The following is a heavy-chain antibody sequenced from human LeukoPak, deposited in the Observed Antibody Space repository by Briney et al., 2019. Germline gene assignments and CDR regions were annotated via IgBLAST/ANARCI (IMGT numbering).Heavy chain of an antibody. Sequence: GGSLSLSCAASGFTFSTFTMNWVRQAPGKGLEWVSSISSSSSYIYYADSVKGRFTISRDNSKNTLYLQMNSLRAEDTAVYYCAKVQYSYGLELDYWGQGTLVTVSS. J-gene: IGHJ4*02. CDR3: AKVQYSYGLELDY. CDR2: ISSSSSYI. CDR1: GFTFSTFT. V-gene: IGHV3-21*01. D-gene: IGHD5-18*01.